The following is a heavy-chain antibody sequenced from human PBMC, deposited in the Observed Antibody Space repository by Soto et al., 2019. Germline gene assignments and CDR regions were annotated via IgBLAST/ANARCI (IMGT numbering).Heavy chain of an antibody. CDR2: IKQDGTEK. Sequence: GGSLRLSYEPSGFTFGRYWMSWVRQATGKGLEWVANIKQDGTEKYYVDSVKGRFTISGDNAKNSLYLQMHSLRAEDAAVYYCARGLRSVLDYWGQGTLVTVSA. CDR3: ARGLRSVLDY. CDR1: GFTFGRYW. D-gene: IGHD6-6*01. J-gene: IGHJ4*02. V-gene: IGHV3-7*03.